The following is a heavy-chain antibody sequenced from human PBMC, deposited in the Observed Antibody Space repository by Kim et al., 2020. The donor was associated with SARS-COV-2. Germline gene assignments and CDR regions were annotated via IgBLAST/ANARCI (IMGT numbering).Heavy chain of an antibody. V-gene: IGHV1-18*01. D-gene: IGHD6-13*01. CDR2: ISAYNGNT. CDR3: ARAPYSSSWYWVFSY. CDR1: GYTFTSYG. J-gene: IGHJ4*02. Sequence: ASVKVSCKASGYTFTSYGISWVRQAPGQGLEWMGWISAYNGNTNYAQKLQGRVTMTTDTSTSTAYMELRSLTSDDTAVYYCARAPYSSSWYWVFSYWGQGTLVTVSS.